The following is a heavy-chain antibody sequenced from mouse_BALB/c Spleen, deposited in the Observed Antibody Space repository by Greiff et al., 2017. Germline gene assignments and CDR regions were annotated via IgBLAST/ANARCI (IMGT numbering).Heavy chain of an antibody. CDR2: ISSGGGST. CDR1: GFAFSSYD. V-gene: IGHV5-12-1*01. D-gene: IGHD2-1*01. J-gene: IGHJ4*01. CDR3: ARPRYGNYAMDY. Sequence: EVKLVESGGGLVKPGGSLKLSCAASGFAFSSYDMSWVRQTPEKRLEWVAYISSGGGSTYYPDTVKGRFTISRDNAKNTLYLQMSSLKSEDTAMYYCARPRYGNYAMDYWGQGTSVTVSS.